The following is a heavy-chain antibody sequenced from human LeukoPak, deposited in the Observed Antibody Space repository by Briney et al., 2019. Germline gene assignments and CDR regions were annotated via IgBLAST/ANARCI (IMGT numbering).Heavy chain of an antibody. CDR2: ISYDGSNK. D-gene: IGHD3-9*01. CDR3: ARAESYDILTGYVDY. V-gene: IGHV3-30-3*01. CDR1: GFTFSSYA. Sequence: GRSLRLSCAASGFTFSSYAMHWVRQAPGKGLEWVAVISYDGSNKYYADSVKGRFTISRDNSKNTLYLQMNSLRAEDTAVYYCARAESYDILTGYVDYWGQGTLVTVSS. J-gene: IGHJ4*02.